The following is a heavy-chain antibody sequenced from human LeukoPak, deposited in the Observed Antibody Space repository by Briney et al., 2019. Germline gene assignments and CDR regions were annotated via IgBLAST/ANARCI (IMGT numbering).Heavy chain of an antibody. J-gene: IGHJ4*02. D-gene: IGHD4-23*01. CDR3: ARGGTSSSLAY. CDR1: GFTFSSYS. Sequence: GGSLRLSCAASGFTFSSYSINWVRQAPGQGLEWVSYISSSSTISYADSVKGRFTISRDNANNSLYLQMYSLRDEDTTVYYCARGGTSSSLAYWGQGTLVTVSS. CDR2: ISSSSTI. V-gene: IGHV3-48*02.